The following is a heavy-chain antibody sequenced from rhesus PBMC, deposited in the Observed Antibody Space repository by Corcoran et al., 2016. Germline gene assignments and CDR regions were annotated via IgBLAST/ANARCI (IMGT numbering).Heavy chain of an antibody. CDR3: ARDRGNSENFDY. CDR1: GGSISSNY. J-gene: IGHJ4*01. CDR2: ISGSGGST. V-gene: IGHV4-173*01. D-gene: IGHD5-24*01. Sequence: QVQLQESGPGLVKPSETLSLTCAVSGGSISSNYWSWIRQPPGKGLEWIGRISGSGGSTDSTPSLKSRVPISPDPSKNQFSLKLSSVTAADTAVYYCARDRGNSENFDYWGQGVLVTVSS.